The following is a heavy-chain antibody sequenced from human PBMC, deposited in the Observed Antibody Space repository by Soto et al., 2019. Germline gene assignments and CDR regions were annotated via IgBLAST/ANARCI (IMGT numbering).Heavy chain of an antibody. CDR1: GFTLSSRW. D-gene: IGHD3-16*01. CDR3: ARDQDTFGQAVFDS. J-gene: IGHJ4*02. V-gene: IGHV3-74*01. CDR2: INTDGSGA. Sequence: GFLRLSCAASGFTLSSRWMHWVRQVPGKGLVWVSRINTDGSGASYADSVKGRFTISRDNAKNTLYLQMHSLRVEDTAMYYCARDQDTFGQAVFDSWGQGTLVTVSS.